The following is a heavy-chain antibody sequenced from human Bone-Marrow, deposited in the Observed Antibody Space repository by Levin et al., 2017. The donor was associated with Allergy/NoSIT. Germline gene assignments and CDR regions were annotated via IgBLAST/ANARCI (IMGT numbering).Heavy chain of an antibody. D-gene: IGHD3-9*01. CDR2: IYYSGST. CDR3: ARLGPTGPFYYDILTGYLGSFDI. V-gene: IGHV4-59*08. J-gene: IGHJ3*02. CDR1: GGSISSYY. Sequence: SETLSLTCTVSGGSISSYYWSWIRQPPGKGLEWIGYIYYSGSTNYNPSLKSRVTISVDTSKNQFSLKLSSVTAADTAVYYCARLGPTGPFYYDILTGYLGSFDIWGQGTMVTVSS.